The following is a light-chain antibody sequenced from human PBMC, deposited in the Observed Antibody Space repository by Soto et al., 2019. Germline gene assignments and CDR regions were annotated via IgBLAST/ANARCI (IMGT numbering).Light chain of an antibody. CDR1: SSDVGGYDY. Sequence: QSALTQPPSASGSPGQSVTISCTGTSSDVGGYDYVSWYQQRPGKAPKLLIHEVTKRPSGVPDRFSASKSGNTASLTISGLQPEDEADYYCCSYAGPSTIFGGGTKLTVL. CDR2: EVT. CDR3: CSYAGPSTI. V-gene: IGLV2-8*01. J-gene: IGLJ2*01.